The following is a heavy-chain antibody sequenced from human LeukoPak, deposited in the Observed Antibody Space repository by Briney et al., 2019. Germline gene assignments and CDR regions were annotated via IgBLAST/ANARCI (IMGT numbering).Heavy chain of an antibody. V-gene: IGHV1-69*13. J-gene: IGHJ3*02. D-gene: IGHD2-2*01. CDR1: GGTFSSYA. Sequence: ASVKVSCKASGGTFSSYAISWVRQAPGQGLEWMGGIIPIFGTANYAQKFQGRVTITADESTSTAYMELSSLRSEDTAVYYCASDIVVVPAAIWNHDAFDIWGQGTMVTVSS. CDR2: IIPIFGTA. CDR3: ASDIVVVPAAIWNHDAFDI.